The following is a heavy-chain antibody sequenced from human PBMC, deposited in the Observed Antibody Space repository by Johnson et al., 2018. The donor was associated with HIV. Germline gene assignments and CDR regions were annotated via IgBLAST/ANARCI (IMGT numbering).Heavy chain of an antibody. J-gene: IGHJ3*02. CDR1: GFTFSSYA. Sequence: VQLVESGGGVVQPGRSLRLSCAASGFTFSSYAMHWVRQAPGKGLEWVANIKQDGSEKYYVDSVKGRFTISRDDAKNSLYLQMNSLRAEDTAVYYCARAFGSAFDIWGQGTMVTVSS. V-gene: IGHV3-7*03. D-gene: IGHD1-14*01. CDR3: ARAFGSAFDI. CDR2: IKQDGSEK.